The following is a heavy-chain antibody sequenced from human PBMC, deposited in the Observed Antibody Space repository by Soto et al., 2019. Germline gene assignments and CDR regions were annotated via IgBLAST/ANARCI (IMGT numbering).Heavy chain of an antibody. J-gene: IGHJ6*03. CDR3: AMGFCSSAKCYTYSYMGV. Sequence: EVQLVESGGGLVQPGRSLRLSCAASGFSFDEYAMHWVRQVPGKGLEWVSGVSWNSGTMGYGDSVKGRFTISRDNDKNSLDLQMNSLRAEDTAMYYCAMGFCSSAKCYTYSYMGVWGKGTTVTVSS. V-gene: IGHV3-9*01. CDR1: GFSFDEYA. CDR2: VSWNSGTM. D-gene: IGHD2-2*02.